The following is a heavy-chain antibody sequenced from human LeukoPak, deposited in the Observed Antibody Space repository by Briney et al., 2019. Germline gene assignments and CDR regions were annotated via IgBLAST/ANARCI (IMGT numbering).Heavy chain of an antibody. CDR1: GFTFSSYA. V-gene: IGHV3-23*01. D-gene: IGHD2-2*01. Sequence: GGSLRLSCAASGFTFSSYAMSWVRQAPGKGLEWVSGISVSGGSTFYADSVKGRFTISRDNSKNTLYLQMNSLRAEDTAVYYCARTAMYFGADGRGYYFDYWGQGTLVTVSS. CDR2: ISVSGGST. CDR3: ARTAMYFGADGRGYYFDY. J-gene: IGHJ4*02.